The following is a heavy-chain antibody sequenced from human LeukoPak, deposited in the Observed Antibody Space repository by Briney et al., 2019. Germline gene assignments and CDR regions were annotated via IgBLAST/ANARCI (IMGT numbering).Heavy chain of an antibody. Sequence: PSQTLSLTCTVSGGSISSGDYYWSWIRQPPGKGLEWIGYIYYSGSTYYNPSLKSRVTISVDTPKNQFSLKLSFVTAADTAVYYCARDRGHTVTTQESNWFDPWGQGTLVTVSS. V-gene: IGHV4-30-4*01. CDR1: GGSISSGDYY. J-gene: IGHJ5*02. CDR3: ARDRGHTVTTQESNWFDP. D-gene: IGHD4-17*01. CDR2: IYYSGST.